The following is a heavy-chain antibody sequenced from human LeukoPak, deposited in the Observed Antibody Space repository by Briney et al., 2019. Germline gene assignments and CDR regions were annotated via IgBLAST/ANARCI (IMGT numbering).Heavy chain of an antibody. J-gene: IGHJ4*02. CDR2: INHSGRT. V-gene: IGHV4-34*01. Sequence: SETLSLTCAVYGGSFSGNYWTWIRQPPGKELEWIGEINHSGRTNYNPSLKSRVTISVDTSKNQFSLKLSSVTAADTAVYYCARDVLAAPGTFDYWGQGALVTVSS. CDR1: GGSFSGNY. D-gene: IGHD6-13*01. CDR3: ARDVLAAPGTFDY.